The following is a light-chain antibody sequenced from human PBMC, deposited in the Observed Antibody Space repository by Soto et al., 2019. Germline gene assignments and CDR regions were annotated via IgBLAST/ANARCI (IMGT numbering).Light chain of an antibody. CDR3: QQRSNWPPTWT. CDR2: DAS. V-gene: IGKV3-11*01. CDR1: QSVSSY. J-gene: IGKJ1*01. Sequence: EIVLTQSPATLSLSPGERATLSCRASQSVSSYLAWYQQKPGQAPRLLIYDASNRATGIPARFSGSGSGTDLTLPISSLEPEDFAVYYCQQRSNWPPTWTFGQGTKVEIK.